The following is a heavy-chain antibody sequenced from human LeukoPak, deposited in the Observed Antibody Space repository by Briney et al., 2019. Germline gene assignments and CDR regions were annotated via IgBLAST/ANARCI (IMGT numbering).Heavy chain of an antibody. J-gene: IGHJ4*02. Sequence: GGSLRLSCAASGFTFSSAWMSRVRQAPGKGLEWVGRIKSKTDGGTTDYAAPVKGRFTISRDDSKNTLYLQMNSLKTEDTAVYYCTTADGYSYGYGIDYWGQGTLVTVSS. CDR2: IKSKTDGGTT. D-gene: IGHD5-18*01. CDR1: GFTFSSAW. CDR3: TTADGYSYGYGIDY. V-gene: IGHV3-15*01.